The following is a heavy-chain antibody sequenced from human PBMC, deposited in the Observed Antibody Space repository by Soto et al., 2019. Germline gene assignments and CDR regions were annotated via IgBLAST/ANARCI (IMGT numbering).Heavy chain of an antibody. CDR3: GRSHGAESY. CDR1: GFTFIDYY. J-gene: IGHJ4*02. Sequence: QVRLVESGGDLVKPGESLRLSCVASGFTFIDYYMNWVRQAPGKGLEWISYISSTGKNIYYSDSVKGRFIVSRDNAKNSLFLQMNSLTADDTAVYYCGRSHGAESYWGQGTRVTVSS. V-gene: IGHV3-11*01. CDR2: ISSTGKNI. D-gene: IGHD4-17*01.